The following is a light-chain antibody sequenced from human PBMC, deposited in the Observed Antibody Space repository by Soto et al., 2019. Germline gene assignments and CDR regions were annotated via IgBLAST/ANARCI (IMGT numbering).Light chain of an antibody. CDR2: DAS. J-gene: IGKJ2*01. V-gene: IGKV3-11*01. Sequence: EIVLTQSPATLSLSPGERATLSCRASQSVSSYLAWYQQQPGQAPRLLIYDASNRATGIPARFSGSGSGTDFTLTISSLEPEDFALYYCQQRSNWPPYTFGQGTKLEIK. CDR1: QSVSSY. CDR3: QQRSNWPPYT.